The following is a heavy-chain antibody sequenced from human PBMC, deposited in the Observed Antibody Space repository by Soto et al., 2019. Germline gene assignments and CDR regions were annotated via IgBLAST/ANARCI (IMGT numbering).Heavy chain of an antibody. D-gene: IGHD3-22*01. CDR3: ARGGVDYYDSSGYYFSPYYFDY. Sequence: QLQLQESGSGLVKPSQTLSLTCAVSGGSISSGGYSWSWIRQPPGKGLEWIGYIYHSGSTYYNPSLKGRVTISVDRSKNQFSLKLSSVTATDTAVYYCARGGVDYYDSSGYYFSPYYFDYWGQGTLVTVSS. V-gene: IGHV4-30-2*01. J-gene: IGHJ4*02. CDR2: IYHSGST. CDR1: GGSISSGGYS.